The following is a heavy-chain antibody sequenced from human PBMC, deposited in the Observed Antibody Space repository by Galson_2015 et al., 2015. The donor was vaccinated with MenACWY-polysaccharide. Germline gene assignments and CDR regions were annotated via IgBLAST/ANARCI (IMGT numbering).Heavy chain of an antibody. D-gene: IGHD5-12*01. CDR2: IHSRGST. CDR3: ARSLGYSDSAFDNGRDVDRRFDP. J-gene: IGHJ5*02. CDR1: GGSISTGSSH. Sequence: LSLTCSVSGGSISTGSSHWSWIRQPAGKGLEWIGRIHSRGSTDYSPSLKSRVTISTDTSRNQLSLKLSSVTAADTAVYYCARSLGYSDSAFDNGRDVDRRFDPWGQGTLVTVSS. V-gene: IGHV4-61*02.